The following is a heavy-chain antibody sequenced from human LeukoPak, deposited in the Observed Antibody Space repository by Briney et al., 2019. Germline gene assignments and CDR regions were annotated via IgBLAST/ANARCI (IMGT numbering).Heavy chain of an antibody. CDR3: AREQYTGAQTYYYDSSGYSEAGFDY. CDR1: GYTFTGYY. CDR2: INPNSGGT. Sequence: ASVKVSCKASGYTFTGYYMHWVRQAPGQGLEWMGWINPNSGGTNYAQKFLGRVTMTRDTSISTAYMELSRLRSDDTAVYYCAREQYTGAQTYYYDSSGYSEAGFDYWGQGTLVTVSS. V-gene: IGHV1-2*02. D-gene: IGHD3-22*01. J-gene: IGHJ4*02.